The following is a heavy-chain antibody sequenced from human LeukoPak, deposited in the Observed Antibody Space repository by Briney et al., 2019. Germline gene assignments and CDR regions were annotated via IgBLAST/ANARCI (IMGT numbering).Heavy chain of an antibody. J-gene: IGHJ4*02. CDR2: IYSGGNT. Sequence: PGGSLRLSCTVSGFTVSSNSMSWVRQAPGKGLEWVSFIYSGGNTHYSDSVKGRFTISRDNSKNTLYLQMNSLRAEDTAVYYCAKVSGYYYAFDYFDYWGQGTLVTVSS. D-gene: IGHD3-10*01. CDR3: AKVSGYYYAFDYFDY. V-gene: IGHV3-53*05. CDR1: GFTVSSNS.